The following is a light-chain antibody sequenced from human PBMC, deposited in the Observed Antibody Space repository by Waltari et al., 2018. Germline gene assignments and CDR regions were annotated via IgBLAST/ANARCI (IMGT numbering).Light chain of an antibody. CDR1: QTINKY. J-gene: IGKJ4*01. V-gene: IGKV1-39*01. Sequence: DIQMTQSPSSLSASVGDRVTITCRASQTINKYLNWYQKKPGRAPKVLISVISYLHTGVPSRFSGSGSGTDFTLTISSLQPEDLATYYCQQSDSLPLTFGGGTKVEIK. CDR3: QQSDSLPLT. CDR2: VIS.